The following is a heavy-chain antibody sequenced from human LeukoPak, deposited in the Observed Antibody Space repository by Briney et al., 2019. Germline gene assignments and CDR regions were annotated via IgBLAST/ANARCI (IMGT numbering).Heavy chain of an antibody. Sequence: PSETLSLTCTVSGGSISSSSYYWGWIRQPPGKGLEWIGSIYYSGSTYYNPSLKSRVTISVDTSKNQFSLKLSSVTAADTAVYYCARHNGYCSSTSCYGGFDYWGRGTLVTVSS. CDR3: ARHNGYCSSTSCYGGFDY. CDR1: GGSISSSSYY. J-gene: IGHJ4*02. V-gene: IGHV4-39*01. D-gene: IGHD2-2*03. CDR2: IYYSGST.